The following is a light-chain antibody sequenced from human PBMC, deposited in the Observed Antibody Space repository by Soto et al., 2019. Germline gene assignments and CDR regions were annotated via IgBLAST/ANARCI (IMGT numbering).Light chain of an antibody. Sequence: QSALTQPASVSGSPGQSITISCTGTSSDVGGYNYVSWYQQHPGKAPKLMIYDVSKRPSGVPDRFSGSKSGNTASLIISGLQAEDEADYYCCSYAGSYTYVFGTGTKVTV. V-gene: IGLV2-11*01. CDR3: CSYAGSYTYV. CDR2: DVS. J-gene: IGLJ1*01. CDR1: SSDVGGYNY.